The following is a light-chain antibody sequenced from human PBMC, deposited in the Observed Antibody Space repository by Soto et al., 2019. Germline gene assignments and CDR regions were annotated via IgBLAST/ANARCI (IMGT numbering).Light chain of an antibody. CDR3: QQYITYAWT. CDR1: QSISTW. Sequence: DIRMTQSPSTLSASVGDRVTITCRASQSISTWLAWYQQKPGKAPKLLIFDASSLENGVPSRFSGSGSGAKFTLTISSLQPDDFATYYCQQYITYAWTFGQGTTVEIK. CDR2: DAS. V-gene: IGKV1-5*01. J-gene: IGKJ1*01.